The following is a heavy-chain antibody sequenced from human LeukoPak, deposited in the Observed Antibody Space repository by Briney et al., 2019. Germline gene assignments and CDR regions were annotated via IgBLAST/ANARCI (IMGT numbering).Heavy chain of an antibody. D-gene: IGHD3/OR15-3a*01. CDR1: GFTFSSYW. Sequence: GGSLRPSCAASGFTFSSYWMSWVRQAPGKGLEWVANIKQDGSEKYYVDSVKGRFTISRDNAKNSLYLQMNSLRAEDTAVYYCAREYGDRLQPPFDYWGQGTLVTVSS. CDR2: IKQDGSEK. CDR3: AREYGDRLQPPFDY. J-gene: IGHJ4*02. V-gene: IGHV3-7*03.